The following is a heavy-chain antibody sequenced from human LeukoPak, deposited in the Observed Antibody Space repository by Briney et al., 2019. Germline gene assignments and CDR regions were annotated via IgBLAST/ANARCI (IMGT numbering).Heavy chain of an antibody. CDR2: IYYSGSA. D-gene: IGHD3-22*01. V-gene: IGHV4-59*01. J-gene: IGHJ5*02. CDR3: ARAVKYYYDSSGYPKWFDP. Sequence: PSQTLSLTCTVSVGSLSSYYWSWVREPPGKGLEWSGDIYYSGSANYNPSLKSRVTISLDTSTNQCSLKLSSVTAADTAVYYCARAVKYYYDSSGYPKWFDPWGQGTLVTVSS. CDR1: VGSLSSYY.